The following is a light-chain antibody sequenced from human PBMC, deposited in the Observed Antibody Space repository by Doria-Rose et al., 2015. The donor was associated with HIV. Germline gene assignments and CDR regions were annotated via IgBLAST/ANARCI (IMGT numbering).Light chain of an antibody. Sequence: TQSPGTLSLSPGERATLSCRASQRVKSSYLAWYQQKPVKAPRLLIYDASARATGIPDRFSGSGPGTDLTRTISRLEREDVAVYYCQQYGTSRGTFGQGTRLEI. J-gene: IGKJ5*01. CDR1: QRVKSSY. CDR3: QQYGTSRGT. CDR2: DAS. V-gene: IGKV3-20*01.